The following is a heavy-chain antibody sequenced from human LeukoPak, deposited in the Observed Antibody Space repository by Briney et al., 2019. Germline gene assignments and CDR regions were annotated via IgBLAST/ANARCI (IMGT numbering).Heavy chain of an antibody. V-gene: IGHV4-59*01. J-gene: IGHJ6*03. CDR2: IYYSGST. D-gene: IGHD3-16*01. CDR1: GGSISSYY. Sequence: PSETLSLTCTVSGGSISSYYWSWIRQPPGKGLEWIGYIYYSGSTNYNPSLKSRVTISVDTSKNQFSLKLRSVTAADTAFYYCARDVRRRGYYYYYMDVWGKGTTVTVSS. CDR3: ARDVRRRGYYYYYMDV.